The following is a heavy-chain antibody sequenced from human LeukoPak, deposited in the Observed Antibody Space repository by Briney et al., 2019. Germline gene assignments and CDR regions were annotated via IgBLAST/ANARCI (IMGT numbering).Heavy chain of an antibody. V-gene: IGHV4-39*01. Sequence: PSETLSLTCTVSGGSISSSHYYWGWIRQPPGKGLEWIGSFYYSGSTYYNPSLKSRVTISVDTSKNQFSLKLSSVTAADTAVYYCARHGYSSGYYWTLITELYYFDYWGQGTLVTVSS. CDR2: FYYSGST. CDR3: ARHGYSSGYYWTLITELYYFDY. D-gene: IGHD3-22*01. CDR1: GGSISSSHYY. J-gene: IGHJ4*02.